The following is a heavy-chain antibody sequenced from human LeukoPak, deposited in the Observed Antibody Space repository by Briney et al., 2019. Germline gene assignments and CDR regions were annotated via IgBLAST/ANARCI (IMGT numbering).Heavy chain of an antibody. CDR2: IRYDGSNK. Sequence: PGGSLRLSCAASGFTFSSYAMHWVRQAPGKGLEWVAVIRYDGSNKYYADSVKGRFTISRDNSKNTLYLQMNSLRAEDTAVYYCARDLVGATYYFDYWGQGTLVTVSS. D-gene: IGHD1-26*01. CDR3: ARDLVGATYYFDY. CDR1: GFTFSSYA. J-gene: IGHJ4*02. V-gene: IGHV3-30*04.